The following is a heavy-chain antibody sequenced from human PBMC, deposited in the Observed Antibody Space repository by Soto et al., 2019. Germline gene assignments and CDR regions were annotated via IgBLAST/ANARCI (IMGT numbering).Heavy chain of an antibody. CDR3: ARDTRYCSGGSCDYGMDV. CDR1: GFTVSSNY. D-gene: IGHD2-15*01. V-gene: IGHV3-53*01. Sequence: GGSVRLSCAASGFTVSSNYMSWVRQAPGKGLEWVSVIYSGGSTYYADSVKGRFTISRDNSKNTLYLQMNSLRAEDTAVYYCARDTRYCSGGSCDYGMDVWGQGTTVTVSS. J-gene: IGHJ6*02. CDR2: IYSGGST.